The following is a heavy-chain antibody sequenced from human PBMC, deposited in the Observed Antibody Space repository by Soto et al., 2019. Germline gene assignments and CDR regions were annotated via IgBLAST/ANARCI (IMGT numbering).Heavy chain of an antibody. V-gene: IGHV4-30-2*01. CDR3: ARELLFYDSDGFSWDDAFDI. D-gene: IGHD3-22*01. CDR2: IYQSGST. CDR1: GGSLGSSAYS. J-gene: IGHJ3*02. Sequence: TLSLTCAVSGGSLGSSAYSWGWIRQPPGKGLEWIGFIYQSGSTYYNPSLKSRVTMSLDRPKNQFSLKLSSVTAADTAVYYCARELLFYDSDGFSWDDAFDIWGQGTMVT.